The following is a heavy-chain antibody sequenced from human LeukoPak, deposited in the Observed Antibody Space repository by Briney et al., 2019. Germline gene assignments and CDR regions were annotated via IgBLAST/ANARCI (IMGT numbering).Heavy chain of an antibody. D-gene: IGHD6-13*01. CDR3: ARRIAAAKDGFDI. CDR1: GGSISSSSYY. Sequence: SETLSLTCTVSGGSISSSSYYWGWIRQPPGKGLEWIAEVNHSGSTNYNPSLKSRLTMSVDTSKKQFSLKLSSVTAADAAVYYCARRIAAAKDGFDIWGQGTMVTVSS. V-gene: IGHV4-39*07. CDR2: VNHSGST. J-gene: IGHJ3*02.